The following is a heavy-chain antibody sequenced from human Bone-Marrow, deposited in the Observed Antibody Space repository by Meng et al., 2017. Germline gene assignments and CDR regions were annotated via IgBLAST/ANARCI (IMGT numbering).Heavy chain of an antibody. CDR2: ISYDGSNK. CDR3: ARDDNSSGWYELFGY. CDR1: GFTFSSYA. V-gene: IGHV3-30*04. D-gene: IGHD6-19*01. J-gene: IGHJ4*02. Sequence: GGSLRLSCAASGFTFSSYAMHWVRQAPGKGLEWVAVISYDGSNKYYADSVKGRFTISRDNSKNTLYLQMNSLRAEDTAVYYCARDDNSSGWYELFGYWGQGTLVTVSS.